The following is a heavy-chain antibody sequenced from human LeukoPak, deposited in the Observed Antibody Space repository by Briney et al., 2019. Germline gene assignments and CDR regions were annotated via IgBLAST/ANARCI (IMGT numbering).Heavy chain of an antibody. D-gene: IGHD2-2*01. CDR1: GGSISSYY. V-gene: IGHV4-59*12. CDR2: VSYSGST. CDR3: VRDNTQKYVADY. Sequence: PSETLSLTCTVSGGSISSYYWSWIRQPPGKELEWIGYVSYSGSTNYNPSLKSRVTISVDTSKNQFSLKLSSVTAADTAMYYCVRDNTQKYVADYWGQGTLVTVSS. J-gene: IGHJ4*02.